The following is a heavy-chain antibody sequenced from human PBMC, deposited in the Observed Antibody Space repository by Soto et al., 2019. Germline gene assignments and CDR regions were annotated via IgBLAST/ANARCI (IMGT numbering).Heavy chain of an antibody. Sequence: QVQLVQSGAEVKKPGSSVKVSCKASGGTFSSYAISWVRQAPGQGLEWMGGIIPIFGTANYAQKFQGRVTITADESTSTAYMELSSLRSEDTAVYYCARQEGCSSSWYWDAFDIWGQGTMVTVSS. V-gene: IGHV1-69*01. CDR3: ARQEGCSSSWYWDAFDI. CDR1: GGTFSSYA. D-gene: IGHD6-13*01. CDR2: IIPIFGTA. J-gene: IGHJ3*02.